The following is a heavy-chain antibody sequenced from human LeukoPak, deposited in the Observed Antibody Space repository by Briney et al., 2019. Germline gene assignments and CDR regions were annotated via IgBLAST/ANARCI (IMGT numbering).Heavy chain of an antibody. V-gene: IGHV3-30*18. CDR3: AKARKAYSGSYYIGSLDY. Sequence: PGGSLRLSCAASGSTFSSYGMHWVRQAPGKGLEWVAVISYDGSNKYYADSVKGRFTISRDNSKNTLYLQMNSLRAGDTAVYYCAKARKAYSGSYYIGSLDYWGQGTLVTVSS. J-gene: IGHJ4*02. CDR1: GSTFSSYG. CDR2: ISYDGSNK. D-gene: IGHD1-26*01.